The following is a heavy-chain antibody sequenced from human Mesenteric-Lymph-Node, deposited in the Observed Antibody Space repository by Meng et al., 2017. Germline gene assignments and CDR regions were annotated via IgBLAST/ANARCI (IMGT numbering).Heavy chain of an antibody. CDR3: ARLPMFWPYYYGMDV. D-gene: IGHD3-3*01. CDR1: GGSISSSSYY. CDR2: IYYSGST. Sequence: SETLSLTCTVSGGSISSSSYYWGCIRQPPGKGLEWIGSIYYSGSTYYNPSLKSRVTISVDTSKNQFSLKLSSVTAADTAVYYCARLPMFWPYYYGMDVWGQGTTVTVSS. V-gene: IGHV4-39*07. J-gene: IGHJ6*02.